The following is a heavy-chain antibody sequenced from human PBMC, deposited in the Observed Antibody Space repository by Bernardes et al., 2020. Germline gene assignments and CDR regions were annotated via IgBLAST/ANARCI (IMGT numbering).Heavy chain of an antibody. CDR1: GASIYRSDFY. V-gene: IGHV4-39*01. J-gene: IGHJ4*02. CDR3: AKNINYNTSPDY. Sequence: WETLSLPCTVSGASIYRSDFYWGWIRQSPGKGLEWIVSMLYSGIPYYNPSLKSRATISVDTSKNQLSLNLSSVTAADTAVYYCAKNINYNTSPDYWGQGALVTVSS. D-gene: IGHD3-22*01. CDR2: MLYSGIP.